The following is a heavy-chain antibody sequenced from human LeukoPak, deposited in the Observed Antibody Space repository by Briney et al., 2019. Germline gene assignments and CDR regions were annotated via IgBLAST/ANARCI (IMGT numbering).Heavy chain of an antibody. V-gene: IGHV1-24*01. CDR3: ARDLDYYYDSSGYYQGDY. J-gene: IGHJ4*02. CDR2: FDPEDGET. D-gene: IGHD3-22*01. Sequence: ASVKVSCKVSGYTLTELSMHWVRQAPGKGLEWMGGFDPEDGETIYAQKFQGRVTMTRDTSTSTVYMELSSLRSEDTAVYYCARDLDYYYDSSGYYQGDYWGQGTLVTVSS. CDR1: GYTLTELS.